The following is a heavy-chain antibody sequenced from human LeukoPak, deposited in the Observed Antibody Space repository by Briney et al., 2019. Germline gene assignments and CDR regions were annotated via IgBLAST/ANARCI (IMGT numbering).Heavy chain of an antibody. V-gene: IGHV1-69*05. D-gene: IGHD6-13*01. J-gene: IGHJ6*02. CDR2: IIPIFGTA. CDR3: ARDHSSSWYTTTRVPGMDV. Sequence: ASVKVSCKASGGTFSSYAISWVRQAPGQGLEWMGGIIPIFGTANYAQKLQGRVTMTTDTSTSTAYMELRSLRSDDTAVYYCARDHSSSWYTTTRVPGMDVWGQGTTVTVSS. CDR1: GGTFSSYA.